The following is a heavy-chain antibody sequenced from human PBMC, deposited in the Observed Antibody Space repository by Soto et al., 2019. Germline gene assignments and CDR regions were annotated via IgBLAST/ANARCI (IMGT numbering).Heavy chain of an antibody. V-gene: IGHV1-69*06. Sequence: SVKVSCKASGGTFSSYAISWVRQAPGQGLEWMGGIIPIFGTANYAQKFQGRVTITADKSTSTAYMELSSLRSEDTAVYYCATKTRLGGYYYGMDVWGQGTPVTVYS. CDR3: ATKTRLGGYYYGMDV. J-gene: IGHJ6*02. D-gene: IGHD6-19*01. CDR2: IIPIFGTA. CDR1: GGTFSSYA.